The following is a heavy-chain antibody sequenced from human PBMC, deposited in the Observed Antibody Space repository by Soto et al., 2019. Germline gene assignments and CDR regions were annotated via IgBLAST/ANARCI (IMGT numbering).Heavy chain of an antibody. CDR2: IYYSGNT. CDR1: GGSVSSGSYY. D-gene: IGHD3-9*01. V-gene: IGHV4-61*01. CDR3: ARLEGLATISYYFDF. J-gene: IGHJ4*02. Sequence: SETLSLTCTVSGGSVSSGSYYWSWIRQPPGKGLEWIGYIYYSGNTNYNPYLKSRITISVDTSKNQFSLKLNSVTAAYSAVYFCARLEGLATISYYFDFWGPGALVTVSS.